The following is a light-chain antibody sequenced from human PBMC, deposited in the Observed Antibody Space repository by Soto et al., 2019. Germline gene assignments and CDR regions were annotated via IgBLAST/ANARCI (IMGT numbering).Light chain of an antibody. J-gene: IGKJ4*01. V-gene: IGKV3-20*01. Sequence: EIVLTQSPGTLSLSPGEGATLSCRASQSVRNNFVAWYQQQPRQAPSLLIYAASARATGIPARFSGSGSGTDFTLTISRLEPADFAVYYCQQYGDSPRLTFGGGTRVEIK. CDR1: QSVRNNF. CDR3: QQYGDSPRLT. CDR2: AAS.